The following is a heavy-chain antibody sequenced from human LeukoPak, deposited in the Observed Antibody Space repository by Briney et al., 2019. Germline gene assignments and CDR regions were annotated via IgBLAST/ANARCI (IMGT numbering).Heavy chain of an antibody. D-gene: IGHD3-10*01. J-gene: IGHJ4*02. CDR1: GYTFTGYY. CDR3: AGDMVRGVILRRVLEY. V-gene: IGHV1-2*02. Sequence: ASVKVSCKASGYTFTGYYMHWVRQAPGQGLEWMGWINPNSGGTNYAQKFQGRVTMTRDTSINTAYMELSRLRSDDTAVYYCAGDMVRGVILRRVLEYWGQGTLVTVSS. CDR2: INPNSGGT.